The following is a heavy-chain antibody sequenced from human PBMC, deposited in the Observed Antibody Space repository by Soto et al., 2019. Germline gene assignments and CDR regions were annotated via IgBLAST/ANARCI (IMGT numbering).Heavy chain of an antibody. J-gene: IGHJ4*02. CDR3: TKERSSPVGPIDY. CDR2: ISGSGATT. V-gene: IGHV3-23*01. D-gene: IGHD2-2*01. CDR1: GFTFSNFA. Sequence: EVQLSESGGGLVQPGGSLRLSCAGSGFTFSNFAMSWVRQAPEKGLEWVSAISGSGATTYFADSVKGRFTISRDNSKNMLYLQMNSLRAEDTAIYFCTKERSSPVGPIDYWGQGTLVTVSS.